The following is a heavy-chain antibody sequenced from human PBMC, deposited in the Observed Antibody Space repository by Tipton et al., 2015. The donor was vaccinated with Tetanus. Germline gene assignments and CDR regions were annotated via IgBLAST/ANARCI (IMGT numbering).Heavy chain of an antibody. J-gene: IGHJ5*01. CDR1: GFTFSIYG. Sequence: PRLSCAASGFTFSIYGMYWVRQAPGKGLEWVAFISYDGSTEYYAKSVKGRFTISRDNSKHTLYLQMNSLGPEDTAVYYCAKDLRYLSSWHDSWGQGALVTISS. V-gene: IGHV3-30*18. CDR3: AKDLRYLSSWHDS. D-gene: IGHD6-13*01. CDR2: ISYDGSTE.